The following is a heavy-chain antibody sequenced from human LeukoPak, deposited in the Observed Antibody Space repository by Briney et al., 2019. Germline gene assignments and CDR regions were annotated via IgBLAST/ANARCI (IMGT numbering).Heavy chain of an antibody. J-gene: IGHJ3*02. V-gene: IGHV3-7*01. CDR3: ARDDTHYGSSGSFYDAFDI. Sequence: QTGGSLRLSCAASGFTFSNYWMTWVRRAPGKGPEWVANIRRDGSETHYVDSVMGRFTISRDNAKNSLYLQMNSLRAEDTAVYYCARDDTHYGSSGSFYDAFDIWGQGTMVTVSS. CDR1: GFTFSNYW. CDR2: IRRDGSET. D-gene: IGHD3-22*01.